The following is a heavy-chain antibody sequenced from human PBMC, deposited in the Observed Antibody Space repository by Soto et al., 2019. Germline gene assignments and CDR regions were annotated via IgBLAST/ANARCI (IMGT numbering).Heavy chain of an antibody. J-gene: IGHJ3*02. CDR2: ISWNSGSI. CDR1: GFTFDDYA. V-gene: IGHV3-9*01. CDR3: AKRGYCSGGSCSYDAFDI. D-gene: IGHD2-15*01. Sequence: EVQLVESGGGLVQPGRSLRLSCAASGFTFDDYAMHWVRQAPGKGLEWVSGISWNSGSIGYADSVKGRFTISRDNAKNSLYLQMNSLRAEDTALYYCAKRGYCSGGSCSYDAFDIWGKGTMVTVSS.